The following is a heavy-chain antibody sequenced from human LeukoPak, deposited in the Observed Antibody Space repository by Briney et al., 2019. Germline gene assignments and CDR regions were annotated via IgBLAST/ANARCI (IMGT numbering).Heavy chain of an antibody. CDR3: ARGLSVISSSWAYYYYYYMDV. D-gene: IGHD6-13*01. CDR1: GYSISSGYY. Sequence: SETLSLTCAVSGYSISSGYYWGWIRQPPGKGLEWIGSIYHSGSTNYNPSLKSRVTISVDTSKNQFSLKLSSVTAADTAVYYCARGLSVISSSWAYYYYYYMDVWGKGTTVTVSS. V-gene: IGHV4-38-2*01. J-gene: IGHJ6*03. CDR2: IYHSGST.